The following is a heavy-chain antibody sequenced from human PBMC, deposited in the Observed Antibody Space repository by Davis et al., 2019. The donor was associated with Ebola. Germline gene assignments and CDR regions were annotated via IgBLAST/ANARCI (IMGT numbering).Heavy chain of an antibody. J-gene: IGHJ4*02. CDR2: MNERGSRT. Sequence: GESLKISCAASRFTFSSYWMHWVRQAPGKGLVWVARMNERGSRTDYGVSVRGRFTISRDTAKNTLFLQMNSLRAEDTAIYYCAKDFGGPVDSWGQGTLVTVSS. V-gene: IGHV3-74*01. CDR1: RFTFSSYW. D-gene: IGHD3-3*01. CDR3: AKDFGGPVDS.